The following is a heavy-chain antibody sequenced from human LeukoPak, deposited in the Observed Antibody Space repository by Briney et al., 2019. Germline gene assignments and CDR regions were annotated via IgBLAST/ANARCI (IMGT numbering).Heavy chain of an antibody. Sequence: GASVKVSCKASGGTFSSYAISWVRQAPGQGLEWMGRIIPILGIANYAQKFQGRVTITADKSTSTAYMELSSLRSEDTAVYYCARVLGYCSSTSCYRLDYYYYGMDVWGQGTTVTVSS. CDR3: ARVLGYCSSTSCYRLDYYYYGMDV. CDR1: GGTFSSYA. V-gene: IGHV1-69*04. J-gene: IGHJ6*02. D-gene: IGHD2-2*01. CDR2: IIPILGIA.